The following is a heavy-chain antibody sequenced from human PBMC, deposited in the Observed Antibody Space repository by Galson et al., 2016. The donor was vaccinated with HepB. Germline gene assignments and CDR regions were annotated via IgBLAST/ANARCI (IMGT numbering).Heavy chain of an antibody. J-gene: IGHJ3*02. D-gene: IGHD3-10*01. CDR3: ARPHGALNYYGSGADAFDI. V-gene: IGHV4-39*01. Sequence: SETLSLTCTVSGGSISSSRYYWGWIRQPPGKGLEWIGSIYYSGSTYNNPSLKSRVTISVDTSKNQFSLKLSSVTAADTAVYYCARPHGALNYYGSGADAFDIWGQGTMVTVSS. CDR2: IYYSGST. CDR1: GGSISSSRYY.